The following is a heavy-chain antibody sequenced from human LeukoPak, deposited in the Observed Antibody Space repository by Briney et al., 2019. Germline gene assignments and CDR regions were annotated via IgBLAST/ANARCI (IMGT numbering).Heavy chain of an antibody. J-gene: IGHJ4*02. CDR2: ISSSSSYI. Sequence: GGSLRLSCAASGFTFSSYSMNWVRQAPGKGLEWVSSISSSSSYIYYADSVKGRFTISRDNAKNSLYLQMNSLRAEDTAVYYCAVYDSSGFRLSYYFDYWGQGTLVTVSS. CDR3: AVYDSSGFRLSYYFDY. D-gene: IGHD3-22*01. V-gene: IGHV3-21*04. CDR1: GFTFSSYS.